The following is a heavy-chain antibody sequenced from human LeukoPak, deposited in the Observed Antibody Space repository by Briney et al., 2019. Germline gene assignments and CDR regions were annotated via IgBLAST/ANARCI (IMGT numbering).Heavy chain of an antibody. CDR1: GFTFSSYG. Sequence: GGSQRLSCAASGFTFSSYGMHWVRQAPGKGLEWVAVIWYDGSNKYYADSVKGRFTISRDNSKNTLYLQMNSLRAEDTAVYYCARVYSGSYYGMDVWGQGTTVTVSS. CDR2: IWYDGSNK. D-gene: IGHD1-26*01. J-gene: IGHJ6*02. V-gene: IGHV3-33*08. CDR3: ARVYSGSYYGMDV.